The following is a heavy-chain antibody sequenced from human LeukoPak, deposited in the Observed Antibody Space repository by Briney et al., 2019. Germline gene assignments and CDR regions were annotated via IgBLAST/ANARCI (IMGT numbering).Heavy chain of an antibody. Sequence: TSETLSLTCTVSGYSIRSGFYWSWIRQPAGKGLEWIGRISSSGSTNYNPSLKSRVTISVDTSKNQFSLKLSSVTAADTAVYFCARGPYSYDSSGAFDIWGQGTMVTVSS. D-gene: IGHD3-22*01. V-gene: IGHV4-38-2*02. CDR3: ARGPYSYDSSGAFDI. CDR2: ISSSGST. J-gene: IGHJ3*02. CDR1: GYSIRSGFY.